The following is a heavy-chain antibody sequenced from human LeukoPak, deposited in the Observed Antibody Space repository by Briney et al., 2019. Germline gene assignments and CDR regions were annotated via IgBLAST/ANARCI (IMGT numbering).Heavy chain of an antibody. CDR2: IKTKTDGGTT. D-gene: IGHD4-23*01. Sequence: PGGSLRLSSAASGFTFSSAWMSWVRQAPGQGLEWLGRIKTKTDGGTTDYAAPVKGRFTISRDDSKDTLYLQMNSLKSDDTAVYYCANIFGGNSHRSDYWGQGTLVTVSS. CDR1: GFTFSSAW. J-gene: IGHJ4*02. V-gene: IGHV3-15*01. CDR3: ANIFGGNSHRSDY.